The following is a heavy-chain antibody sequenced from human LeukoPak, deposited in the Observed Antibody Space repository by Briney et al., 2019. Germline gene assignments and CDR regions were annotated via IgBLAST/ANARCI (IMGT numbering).Heavy chain of an antibody. V-gene: IGHV4-39*07. J-gene: IGHJ6*03. CDR2: IYYSGST. D-gene: IGHD4-17*01. CDR1: GGSISSSSYY. Sequence: SETLSLTCTVSGGSISSSSYYWGWIRQPPGKGLEWIGSIYYSGSTYYNPSLKSRVTISVDTSKNQFSLKLSSVTAADTAVYYCAGEGGGDYGDYYYYYYMDVWGKGTTVTVSS. CDR3: AGEGGGDYGDYYYYYYMDV.